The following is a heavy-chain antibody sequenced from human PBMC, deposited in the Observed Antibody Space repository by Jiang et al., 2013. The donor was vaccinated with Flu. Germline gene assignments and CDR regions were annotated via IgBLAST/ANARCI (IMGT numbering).Heavy chain of an antibody. CDR1: GYTFIGYY. CDR3: AAPLGYCSGGTCFDP. J-gene: IGHJ5*02. V-gene: IGHV1-2*06. D-gene: IGHD2-15*01. Sequence: GAEVKKPGASVKVSCKASGYTFIGYYMHWVRQAPGQGLEWMGRINPNSGGTNYAQKFQGRVTMTRDTSISTAYMELSRLKSDDTAVYYCAAPLGYCSGGTCFDPWGQGTLVTVSS. CDR2: INPNSGGT.